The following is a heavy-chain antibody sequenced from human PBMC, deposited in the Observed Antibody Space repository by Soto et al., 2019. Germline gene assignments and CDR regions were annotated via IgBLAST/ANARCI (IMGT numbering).Heavy chain of an antibody. J-gene: IGHJ4*02. CDR2: CGST. Sequence: CGSTKYNPSLKSRVTILEDTSKNQFSLKLNSVTAADTAVYYCAREGRMGTFDYWGQVALVTVSS. V-gene: IGHV4-59*01. D-gene: IGHD1-1*01. CDR3: AREGRMGTFDY.